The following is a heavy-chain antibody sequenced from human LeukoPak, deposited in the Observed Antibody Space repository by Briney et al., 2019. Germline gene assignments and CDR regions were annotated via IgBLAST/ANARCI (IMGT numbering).Heavy chain of an antibody. CDR2: MNPNSGNT. CDR3: ATGYGDFRVEGRYFYS. J-gene: IGHJ4*02. CDR1: GYTFTSYD. Sequence: GASVKVSCKASGYTFTSYDINWVRQATGQGLEWMGWMNPNSGNTGYAQKFQGRVTMTRNTSISTAHMELSSLRSEDTAVYYCATGYGDFRVEGRYFYSWGQGTLVTVSS. V-gene: IGHV1-8*01. D-gene: IGHD4-17*01.